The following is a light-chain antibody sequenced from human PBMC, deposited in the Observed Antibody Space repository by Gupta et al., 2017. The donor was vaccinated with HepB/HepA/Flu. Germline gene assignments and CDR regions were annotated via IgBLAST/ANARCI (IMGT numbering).Light chain of an antibody. CDR2: RNN. CDR3: AAWDDSMNGLV. CDR1: TSNIGTNY. Sequence: QSVLTQPPSASGTPGQRVTMSCSGSTSNIGTNYVFWYQHLPGTAPKLLIYRNNQRPSGVPERFSGSKSGTTAAMATSGLRAEDEAYYYCAAWDDSMNGLVFGGGTKVTVL. J-gene: IGLJ2*01. V-gene: IGLV1-47*01.